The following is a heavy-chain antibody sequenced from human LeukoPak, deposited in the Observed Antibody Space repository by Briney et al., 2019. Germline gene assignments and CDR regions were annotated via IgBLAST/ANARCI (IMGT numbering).Heavy chain of an antibody. CDR1: GFTFNIYG. V-gene: IGHV3-69-1*02. D-gene: IGHD6-13*01. Sequence: GGSLRLSCAASGFTFNIYGMSWVRQAPGKGLEWVSSVGGGNDIHYADSVKGRFTGFRDDAKSTVYLQMNSPRAEDTAVYYCARDYSAAGDYWGQGTLVTVSS. J-gene: IGHJ4*02. CDR2: VGGGNDI. CDR3: ARDYSAAGDY.